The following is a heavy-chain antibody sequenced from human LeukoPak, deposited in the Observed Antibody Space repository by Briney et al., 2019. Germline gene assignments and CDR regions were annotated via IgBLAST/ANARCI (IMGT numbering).Heavy chain of an antibody. V-gene: IGHV3-48*03. J-gene: IGHJ3*02. CDR1: GFTFSSYE. D-gene: IGHD5/OR15-5a*01. Sequence: TGGSLRLSCAASGFTFSSYEMNWVRQAPGKGLEWVSYISSSGSTIYYADSVKGRFTISRDNAKNSLYLQMNSLRAEDTAVYYCARSQGTIPDSVPLDIWGQGTMVTVSS. CDR3: ARSQGTIPDSVPLDI. CDR2: ISSSGSTI.